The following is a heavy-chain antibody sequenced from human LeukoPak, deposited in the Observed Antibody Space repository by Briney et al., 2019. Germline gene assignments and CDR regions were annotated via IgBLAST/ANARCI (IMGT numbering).Heavy chain of an antibody. CDR1: GGSFSSYY. CDR2: IYTSGNT. V-gene: IGHV4-4*07. CDR3: ARGPYCGGDCYFDY. J-gene: IGHJ4*02. D-gene: IGHD2-21*02. Sequence: SETLSLTCTVFGGSFSSYYWSWIRQPAGKGLEWIGRIYTSGNTNYNPSLKSRVTMSVDTSKNQFSLKLNSVTAADTAVYYCARGPYCGGDCYFDYWGQGTLVTVSS.